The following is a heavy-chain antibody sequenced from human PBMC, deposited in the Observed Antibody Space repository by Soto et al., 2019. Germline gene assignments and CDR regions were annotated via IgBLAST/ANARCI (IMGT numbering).Heavy chain of an antibody. CDR3: ARDRREVVAATHRYYYYYGMDV. CDR1: GFTVSSNY. D-gene: IGHD2-15*01. J-gene: IGHJ6*02. V-gene: IGHV3-53*01. CDR2: IYSGGST. Sequence: GGSLRLSCAASGFTVSSNYMSWVRQAPGKGLEWVSVIYSGGSTYYADSVKGRFTISRANSKNTLYLQMNSLRAEDTAVYYCARDRREVVAATHRYYYYYGMDVWGQGTTVTVSS.